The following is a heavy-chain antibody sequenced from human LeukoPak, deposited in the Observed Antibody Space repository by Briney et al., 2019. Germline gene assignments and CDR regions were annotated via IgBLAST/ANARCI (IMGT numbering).Heavy chain of an antibody. D-gene: IGHD3-10*01. Sequence: ASVKVSCKASGYTFTGYYMHWVRQAPGQGLEWMGWINPNSGGTNYAQKFQGRVTMTRDTSISTAYMELSRLRSDGTAVYYCARSNYYGSGSYRYYFDYWGQGTLVTVSS. CDR2: INPNSGGT. CDR1: GYTFTGYY. CDR3: ARSNYYGSGSYRYYFDY. J-gene: IGHJ4*02. V-gene: IGHV1-2*02.